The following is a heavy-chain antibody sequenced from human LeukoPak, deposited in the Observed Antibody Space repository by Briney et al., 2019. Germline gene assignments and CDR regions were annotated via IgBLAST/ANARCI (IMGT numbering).Heavy chain of an antibody. CDR2: ISSSSSYI. CDR3: ARDGDYDSSGPLDY. V-gene: IGHV3-21*01. D-gene: IGHD3-22*01. CDR1: GFTFSSYS. Sequence: GGSLRLSCAASGFTFSSYSMNWVRQAPGKGLKWVSSISSSSSYIYYADSVKGRFTISRDNAKNSLYLQMNSLRAEDTAVYYCARDGDYDSSGPLDYWGQGTLVTVSS. J-gene: IGHJ4*02.